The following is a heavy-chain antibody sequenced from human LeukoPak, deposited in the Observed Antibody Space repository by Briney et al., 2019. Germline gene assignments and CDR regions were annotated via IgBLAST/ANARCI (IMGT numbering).Heavy chain of an antibody. CDR3: AKGPLPSGFHY. V-gene: IGHV3-23*01. CDR1: GFTFISYA. D-gene: IGHD3-10*01. J-gene: IGHJ4*02. CDR2: NTGGGGST. Sequence: GGALRLSCAATGFTFISYAMSWIRQAPGKGLHRVSANTGGGGSTNYADSVKGHFPISRDNSEDTLYLQMNRLRAEDTAVYYCAKGPLPSGFHYWGQGTLVTVSS.